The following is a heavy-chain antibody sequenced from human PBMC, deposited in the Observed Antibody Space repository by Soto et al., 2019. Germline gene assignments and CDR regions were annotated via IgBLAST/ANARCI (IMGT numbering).Heavy chain of an antibody. CDR3: VREGRGSFDF. J-gene: IGHJ3*01. D-gene: IGHD5-12*01. Sequence: QTGGSLRLSCAASGFIFTNYAMNWVRQAPGKGLEWVSVIGGRGNSAYYADSAQGRFTISRDNSKNTLSLQMSSLTADDTAIYYCVREGRGSFDFWGRGTMVTVSS. CDR2: IGGRGNSA. V-gene: IGHV3-23*01. CDR1: GFIFTNYA.